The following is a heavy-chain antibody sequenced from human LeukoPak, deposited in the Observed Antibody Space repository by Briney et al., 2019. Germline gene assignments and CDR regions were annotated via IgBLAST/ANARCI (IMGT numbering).Heavy chain of an antibody. V-gene: IGHV3-23*01. Sequence: PGGSLRLSCAASGFTVSSYAMGWVRQAPGKGLGWVSAISGSGGSTYYADSVKGRFTISRDNAKNSLYLQMNSLRAEDTAVYYCARDYDILTTYYYYGMDVWGQGTTVTVSS. J-gene: IGHJ6*02. D-gene: IGHD3-9*01. CDR3: ARDYDILTTYYYYGMDV. CDR1: GFTVSSYA. CDR2: ISGSGGST.